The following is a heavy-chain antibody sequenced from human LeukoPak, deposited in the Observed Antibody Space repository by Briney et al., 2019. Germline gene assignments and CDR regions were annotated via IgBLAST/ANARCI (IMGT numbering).Heavy chain of an antibody. CDR1: GFTFSSYE. Sequence: GGSLRLSCAASGFTFSSYEMNRVRQAPGKGLEWVSYISSSGSTIYYADSVKGRFTISRDNAKNSLYLQMNSLRAEDTAVYYCARGKRYSSSWYEIYSWFDPWGQGTLVTVSS. CDR2: ISSSGSTI. V-gene: IGHV3-48*03. CDR3: ARGKRYSSSWYEIYSWFDP. J-gene: IGHJ5*02. D-gene: IGHD6-13*01.